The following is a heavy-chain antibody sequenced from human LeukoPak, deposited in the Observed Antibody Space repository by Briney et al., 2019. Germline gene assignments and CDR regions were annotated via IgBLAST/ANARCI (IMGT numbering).Heavy chain of an antibody. CDR1: GYTFTSYG. CDR2: ISAYNSNT. V-gene: IGHV1-18*04. J-gene: IGHJ4*02. Sequence: ASVKVSCKAPGYTFTSYGISWVRQAPGQGLEWMGWISAYNSNTNYAQELQGRVTMTTDTSTSTAYMELRSLRSDDTAVYYCARDSRLRPDSFDYWGQGTLVTVSS. CDR3: ARDSRLRPDSFDY. D-gene: IGHD4-17*01.